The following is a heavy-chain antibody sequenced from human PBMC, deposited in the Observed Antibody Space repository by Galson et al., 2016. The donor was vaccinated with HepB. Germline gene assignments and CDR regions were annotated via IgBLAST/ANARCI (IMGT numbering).Heavy chain of an antibody. CDR3: ARDRYRAAGRSDF. CDR2: ISYDGRNE. D-gene: IGHD6-25*01. V-gene: IGHV3-30*04. Sequence: SLRLSCAGSGFAFSDYAVHWVRQAPGKGLEWVSVISYDGRNENYADFVKGRFTVSRDTSKRTVSLHMTSLTPDDSAVYFCARDRYRAAGRSDFWGPGTLVIVSS. CDR1: GFAFSDYA. J-gene: IGHJ1*01.